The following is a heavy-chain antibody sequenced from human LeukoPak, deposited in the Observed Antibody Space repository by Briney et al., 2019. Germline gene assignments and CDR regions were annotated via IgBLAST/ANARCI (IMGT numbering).Heavy chain of an antibody. CDR3: ARDRCGGDCYFNY. Sequence: GGSLRLSCAASGFTFSSYAMHWVRQAPGKGLEWVAVISYDGSNKYYADSVKGRFTISRDNSKNTLYLQMNSLRAEDTAVYYCARDRCGGDCYFNYWGQGTLVTVSS. CDR1: GFTFSSYA. V-gene: IGHV3-30-3*01. J-gene: IGHJ4*02. D-gene: IGHD2-21*02. CDR2: ISYDGSNK.